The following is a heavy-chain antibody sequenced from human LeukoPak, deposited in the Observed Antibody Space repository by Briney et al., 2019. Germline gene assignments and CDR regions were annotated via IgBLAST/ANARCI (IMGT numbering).Heavy chain of an antibody. J-gene: IGHJ4*02. Sequence: SETLSLTCTVSGGSISSYYWSWIRQPPGRGLEWIGEINHSGSTNYSPSLKSRVTISVDPSKNQFSLKLSSVTAADTAVYYCARRPWVGTTDYWSQGTLVTVSS. V-gene: IGHV4-34*01. CDR2: INHSGST. D-gene: IGHD1-26*01. CDR1: GGSISSYY. CDR3: ARRPWVGTTDY.